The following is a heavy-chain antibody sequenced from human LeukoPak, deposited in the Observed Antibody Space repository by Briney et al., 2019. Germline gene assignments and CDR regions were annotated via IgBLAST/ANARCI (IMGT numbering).Heavy chain of an antibody. Sequence: KPSETLSLTCTVSGGSISSSNYYWGWIRQPPGKGLEWIGSIYYSGTTYYNPSLKNRVTISVAPSKNQFSLKFSSVTAADTAVYSCARHPIRLASLDFWGQGTQVTVSS. CDR2: IYYSGTT. V-gene: IGHV4-39*01. CDR3: ARHPIRLASLDF. CDR1: GGSISSSNYY. J-gene: IGHJ4*02.